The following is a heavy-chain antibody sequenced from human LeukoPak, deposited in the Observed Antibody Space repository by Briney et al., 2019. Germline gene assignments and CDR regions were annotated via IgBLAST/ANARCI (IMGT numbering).Heavy chain of an antibody. J-gene: IGHJ6*02. D-gene: IGHD2-2*01. CDR2: IYRSGST. CDR3: ARGPPDCSSTSCYAPGHYGMDV. CDR1: GGSISSGGYS. V-gene: IGHV4-30-2*01. Sequence: SETLSLTCAVSGGSISSGGYSWSWIRQPPGKGLEWIGYIYRSGSTYYNPSLKSRVTISVDRSKNQFSLKLSSVTAADTAVYYCARGPPDCSSTSCYAPGHYGMDVWGQGTTVTVSS.